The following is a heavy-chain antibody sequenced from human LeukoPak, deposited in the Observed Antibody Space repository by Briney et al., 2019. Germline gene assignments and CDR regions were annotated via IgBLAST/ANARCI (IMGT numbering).Heavy chain of an antibody. CDR2: ISVRAATI. J-gene: IGHJ6*02. V-gene: IGHV3-48*03. CDR1: GFGFGQYE. D-gene: IGHD3-22*01. CDR3: AKDFPRYYEVPHGMDV. Sequence: PGGSLRLSCAASGFGFGQYEMNWVRQAPGKGLEWIAYISVRAATIYYGDSVEGRFTISRDDAKNSLYLQMNGLRVEDTAIYYCAKDFPRYYEVPHGMDVWGQGTTVTV.